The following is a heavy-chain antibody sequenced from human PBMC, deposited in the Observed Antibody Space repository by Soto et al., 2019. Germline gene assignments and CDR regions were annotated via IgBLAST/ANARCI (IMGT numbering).Heavy chain of an antibody. V-gene: IGHV4-34*01. CDR3: ARFGKVEWELPRHAFDI. CDR1: GGSFSGYY. CDR2: INHSGST. D-gene: IGHD1-26*01. J-gene: IGHJ3*02. Sequence: QVQLQQWGAGLLKPSETLSLTCAVYGGSFSGYYWSWIRQPPGKGLEWIGEINHSGSTNYNPSLKSRVPISGDTSKNQFSLKLSSVTAADTAVYYCARFGKVEWELPRHAFDIWGQGTMVTVSS.